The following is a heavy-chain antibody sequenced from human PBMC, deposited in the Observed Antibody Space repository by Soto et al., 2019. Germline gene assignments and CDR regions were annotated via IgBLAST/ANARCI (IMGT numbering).Heavy chain of an antibody. CDR1: GGSVSSGSYY. J-gene: IGHJ6*02. Sequence: SETLSLTCTVSGGSVSSGSYYWSWIRQPPGKGLEWIGYIYYSGSTNYNPSLKSRVTISVDTSKNQFSLKLSSVTAADTAVYYCARFKGYGSGSYYPRVYYYGMDVWGQGTTVT. CDR3: ARFKGYGSGSYYPRVYYYGMDV. D-gene: IGHD3-10*01. CDR2: IYYSGST. V-gene: IGHV4-61*01.